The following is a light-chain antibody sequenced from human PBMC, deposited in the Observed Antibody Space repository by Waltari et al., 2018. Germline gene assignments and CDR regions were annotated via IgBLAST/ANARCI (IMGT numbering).Light chain of an antibody. CDR1: QSVSRS. CDR2: GAS. Sequence: EIVLTQSPGTLFFSQGAQAPLSCRASQSVSRSLAWYQQKPGQAPRLLIYGASSRATGVPDRFSGSGSGTDFSLTISRLEPEDFAVYYCQHYVRLPVSFGQGTKVEIK. CDR3: QHYVRLPVS. V-gene: IGKV3-20*01. J-gene: IGKJ1*01.